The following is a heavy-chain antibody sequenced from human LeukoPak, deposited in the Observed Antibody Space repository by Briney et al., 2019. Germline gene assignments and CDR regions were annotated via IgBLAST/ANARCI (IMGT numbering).Heavy chain of an antibody. V-gene: IGHV4-31*03. CDR1: GGSISSGGYY. CDR2: IYYSGST. J-gene: IGHJ5*02. Sequence: PSQTLSLTCTVSGGSISSGGYYWSWIRQHPGKGLEWIGYIYYSGSTYYNPSLKSRVTISVDTSKNQFSLKLSSVTAADTAVYYCARDHRWQLLSWFDPWGQGTLVTVSS. CDR3: ARDHRWQLLSWFDP. D-gene: IGHD2-15*01.